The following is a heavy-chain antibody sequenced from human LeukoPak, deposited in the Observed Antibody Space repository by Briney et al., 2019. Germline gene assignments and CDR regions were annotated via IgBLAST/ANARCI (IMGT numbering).Heavy chain of an antibody. J-gene: IGHJ6*03. CDR3: TVLNYYDSSGYSPYYYYYYTDV. CDR1: GFTFGDYA. CDR2: IRSKAYGGTT. V-gene: IGHV3-49*04. D-gene: IGHD3-22*01. Sequence: GGSLRLSCTASGFTFGDYAMSWVRQAPGKGLEWVGFIRSKAYGGTTEYAASVKGRFTISRDDSKSIAYLQMNSLKTEDTAVYYCTVLNYYDSSGYSPYYYYYYTDVWGKGTTVTVSS.